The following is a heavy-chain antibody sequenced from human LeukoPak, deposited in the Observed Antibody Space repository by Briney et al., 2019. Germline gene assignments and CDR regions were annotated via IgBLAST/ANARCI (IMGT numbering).Heavy chain of an antibody. CDR3: ARERTTLPYYYYYYYYMDA. V-gene: IGHV1-18*01. CDR1: GYTFTSYG. CDR2: ISAYNGNT. Sequence: ASVKVSCKASGYTFTSYGISWVRQAPGQGLEWMGWISAYNGNTNYAQKLQGRVTMTTDTPTSTAYMELRSPRSDDTAVYYCARERTTLPYYYYYYYYMDAWGKGTTVTVSS. J-gene: IGHJ6*03. D-gene: IGHD1-26*01.